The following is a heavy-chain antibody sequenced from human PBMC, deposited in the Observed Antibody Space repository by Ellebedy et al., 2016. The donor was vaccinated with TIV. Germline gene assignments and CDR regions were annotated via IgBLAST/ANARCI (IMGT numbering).Heavy chain of an antibody. CDR1: GGSISSYY. D-gene: IGHD3-9*01. CDR3: AGTWDDILTGYYTLDY. V-gene: IGHV4-4*07. Sequence: SETLSLTXTVSGGSISSYYWSWIRQPAGKGLEWIGRIYTSGSTNYNPSLKSRVTMSVDTSKNQFSLKLSSVTAADTAVYYCAGTWDDILTGYYTLDYWGQGTLVTVSS. CDR2: IYTSGST. J-gene: IGHJ4*02.